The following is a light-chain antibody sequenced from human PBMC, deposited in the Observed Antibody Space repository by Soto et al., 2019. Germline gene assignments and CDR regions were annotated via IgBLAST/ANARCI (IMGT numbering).Light chain of an antibody. J-gene: IGLJ3*02. Sequence: QSALTQPPSASGSPGQSVTISCAGTSSDVGGYNYVSWYQHHPGKAPKLMIYEVSERPSGVPDRFSGSKSGNTASLTVSGLQAEDEADYYCSSYVGSNNWVFGGGTKPTVL. CDR1: SSDVGGYNY. V-gene: IGLV2-8*01. CDR3: SSYVGSNNWV. CDR2: EVS.